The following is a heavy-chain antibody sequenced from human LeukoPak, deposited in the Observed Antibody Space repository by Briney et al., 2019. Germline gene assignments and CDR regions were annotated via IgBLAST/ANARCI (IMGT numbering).Heavy chain of an antibody. CDR2: XXXDGSNE. Sequence: PGGSLRLSCAASGFTFSRXXXXXXRQAPGKGLXXXXXXXXDGSNEYYADSVKGRXTISRDSSENTLYLQMNSLRVEDTAVYYCARVGYYSSGPFSYFDYWGQGTLVTVSS. CDR1: GFTFSRXX. D-gene: IGHD3-10*01. CDR3: ARVGYYSSGPFSYFDY. V-gene: IGHV3-30-3*01. J-gene: IGHJ4*02.